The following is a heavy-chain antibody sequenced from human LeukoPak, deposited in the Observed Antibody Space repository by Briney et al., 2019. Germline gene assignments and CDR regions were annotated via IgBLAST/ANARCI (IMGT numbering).Heavy chain of an antibody. CDR2: SILGLGTA. CDR3: AGIPVFGVVLHQEPV. D-gene: IGHD3-3*01. Sequence: GASVKVSFKASGGIFSDYAFNGFRQPPGQGLGGMGVSILGLGTANSTQNFQDRGSINADISTHTVYMELSSLKSEDTAVYFCAGIPVFGVVLHQEPVWGKGTTVTVSS. CDR1: GGIFSDYA. J-gene: IGHJ6*03. V-gene: IGHV1-69*10.